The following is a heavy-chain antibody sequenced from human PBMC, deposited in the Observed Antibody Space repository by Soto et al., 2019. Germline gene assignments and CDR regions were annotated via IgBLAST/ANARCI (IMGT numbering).Heavy chain of an antibody. CDR1: GFTFSSYA. CDR2: ISYDGSNK. D-gene: IGHD6-13*01. CDR3: LRGKAAGPWYYGMDV. J-gene: IGHJ6*02. Sequence: QVQLVESGGGVVQPGRSLRLSCAASGFTFSSYAMHWVRQAPGKGLEWVAVISYDGSNKYYADSVKGRFTISRDNSKNTLYVQMDSLSEKDTAVYYCLRGKAAGPWYYGMDVWGPGTTV. V-gene: IGHV3-30-3*01.